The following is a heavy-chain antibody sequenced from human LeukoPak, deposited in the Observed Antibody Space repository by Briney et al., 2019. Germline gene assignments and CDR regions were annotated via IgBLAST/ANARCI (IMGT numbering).Heavy chain of an antibody. J-gene: IGHJ5*02. V-gene: IGHV1-8*01. D-gene: IGHD2-2*01. CDR2: MNPNSGNT. CDR3: ARGLKGWGYCSSTSCYSDNWFDP. Sequence: ASVKVSCKASGYTFTSYDINWVRQATGQGLEWMGWMNPNSGNTGYAQKFQGRVTMTRNTSISTAYMELSSLRSEDTAVYYCARGLKGWGYCSSTSCYSDNWFDPWGQGTLVTVSS. CDR1: GYTFTSYD.